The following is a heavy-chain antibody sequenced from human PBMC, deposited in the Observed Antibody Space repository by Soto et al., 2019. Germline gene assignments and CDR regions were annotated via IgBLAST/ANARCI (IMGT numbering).Heavy chain of an antibody. CDR3: TTGAKPYYYYYYGMDV. Sequence: EVQLVESGGGLVKPGGSLRLSCAASGFTFSNAWMSWVRQAPGKGLEWVGRIKSKTDGGTTDYAAPMKGRFTISRDDSKNTLYLQMNSLKTEDTAVYYCTTGAKPYYYYYYGMDVWGQGTTVTVSS. CDR1: GFTFSNAW. CDR2: IKSKTDGGTT. V-gene: IGHV3-15*01. J-gene: IGHJ6*02. D-gene: IGHD1-26*01.